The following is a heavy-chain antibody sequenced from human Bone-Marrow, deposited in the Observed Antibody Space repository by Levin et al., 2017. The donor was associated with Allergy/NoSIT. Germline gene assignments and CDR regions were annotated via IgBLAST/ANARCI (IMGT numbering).Heavy chain of an antibody. V-gene: IGHV3-23*01. CDR1: GFTFSSFA. Sequence: GGSLRLSCAASGFTFSSFAMSWVRQAPGKGLEWVSTISSTGYSTYSADSVKGRITLSRDNSKNTLYLEMNSLRGEDTAVYYCAKEWCDRTSCNFYYYGLDVWGQGTTVTVSS. J-gene: IGHJ6*02. CDR2: ISSTGYST. CDR3: AKEWCDRTSCNFYYYGLDV. D-gene: IGHD2-2*01.